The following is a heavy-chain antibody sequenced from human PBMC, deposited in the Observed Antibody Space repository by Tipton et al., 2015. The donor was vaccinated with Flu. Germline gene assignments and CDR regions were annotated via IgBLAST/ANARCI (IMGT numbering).Heavy chain of an antibody. D-gene: IGHD6-19*01. V-gene: IGHV3-49*04. CDR3: TRGGSSGWGIDY. CDR1: GFTFGDYA. Sequence: SLRLSCAASGFTFGDYAMSWVRQAPGKGLEWVGFMRSKAYSGTTEYAASVKGRFTISRDDSKSIAYLQMNSLKTEDTAVYYCTRGGSSGWGIDYWGRGTLVTVSS. J-gene: IGHJ4*02. CDR2: MRSKAYSGTT.